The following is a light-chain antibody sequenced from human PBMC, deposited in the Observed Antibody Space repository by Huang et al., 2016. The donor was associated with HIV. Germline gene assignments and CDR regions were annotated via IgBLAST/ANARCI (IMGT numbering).Light chain of an antibody. J-gene: IGKJ1*01. CDR2: GSS. CDR1: QSVFKN. CDR3: QQYNTSPRT. Sequence: ENLMTQSPSTVSVSPGESATLSCRASQSVFKNLAWYEQKPGQAPKLLIDGSSTRAAGIPARFSGSGSGTDFTLTIISLQSEDFAVYYCQQYNTSPRTFGQGTKVEV. V-gene: IGKV3-15*01.